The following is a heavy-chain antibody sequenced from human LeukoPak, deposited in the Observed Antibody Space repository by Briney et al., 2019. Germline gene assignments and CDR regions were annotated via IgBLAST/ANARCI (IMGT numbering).Heavy chain of an antibody. CDR1: GFPFSDYF. V-gene: IGHV3-11*01. CDR2: ISGSGYVI. D-gene: IGHD2-21*01. J-gene: IGHJ4*02. CDR3: ARDPVIGATSKRGHGGLDY. Sequence: GGSLRLSCAASGFPFSDYFMNWVRQTPERGLEWLAYISGSGYVIDYADSVKGRFIISRDNAKNSLYLQVHSLRAEDTAVYYCARDPVIGATSKRGHGGLDYWGQGTLVTVSS.